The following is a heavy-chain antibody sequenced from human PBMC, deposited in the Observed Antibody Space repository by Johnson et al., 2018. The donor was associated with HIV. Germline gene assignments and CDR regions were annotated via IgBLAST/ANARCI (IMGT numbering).Heavy chain of an antibody. CDR1: GFTVSSNY. J-gene: IGHJ3*02. CDR2: IYSGGTT. CDR3: ARVTNDAFDI. V-gene: IGHV3-66*01. D-gene: IGHD2-2*01. Sequence: MQLVESGGGLVHPGGSLRLSCAASGFTVSSNYMNWVRQAPGKGLEWVSVIYSGGTTYYADSVKGRFTISRDNAKNSLYLQMNSLRAGDTAVYYCARVTNDAFDIWGQGTMVTVSS.